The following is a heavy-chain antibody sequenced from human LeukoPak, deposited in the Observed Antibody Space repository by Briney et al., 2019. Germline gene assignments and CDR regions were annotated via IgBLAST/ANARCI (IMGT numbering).Heavy chain of an antibody. CDR2: VYYTGST. V-gene: IGHV4-59*01. D-gene: IGHD6-13*01. CDR3: ARISSSNWYNERGAFDV. J-gene: IGHJ3*01. CDR1: GGSISSYY. Sequence: SETLSLTCTVSGGSISSYYWSWVRQPPGKGLEWIGFVYYTGSTNYSPSLKSRVTISVDTSKNQFSLKLRSVAAADTAVYYCARISSSNWYNERGAFDVWGQGTMVTVSS.